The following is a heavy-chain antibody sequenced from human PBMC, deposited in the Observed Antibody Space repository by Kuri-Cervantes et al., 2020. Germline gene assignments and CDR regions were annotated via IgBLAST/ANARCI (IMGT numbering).Heavy chain of an antibody. J-gene: IGHJ3*02. CDR3: ARDPPGIGAFDI. V-gene: IGHV3-11*01. CDR2: ISSSGSTI. Sequence: GESLKISCAASGFTFSDYYMSWIRQAPGKGLEWVSYISSSGSTIYYADSVKGRFTISRDNAKNSLHLQMNSLRAEDTAVYYCARDPPGIGAFDIWGQGTVVTVSS. CDR1: GFTFSDYY.